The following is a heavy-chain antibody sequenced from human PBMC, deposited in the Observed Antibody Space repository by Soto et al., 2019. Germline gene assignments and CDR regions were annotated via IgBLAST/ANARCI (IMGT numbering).Heavy chain of an antibody. Sequence: PGGSLRLSCAASGLTFSSYSMTWVRQAPGKGLEWVAGISGSSGSTYYGDSVKGRFTISRDNSKNTVYLQMNSLRAEDTAVYYCAKHLTRPCWWGKGSLVTVSS. CDR3: AKHLTRPCW. J-gene: IGHJ4*02. CDR1: GLTFSSYS. V-gene: IGHV3-23*01. D-gene: IGHD3-10*02. CDR2: ISGSSGST.